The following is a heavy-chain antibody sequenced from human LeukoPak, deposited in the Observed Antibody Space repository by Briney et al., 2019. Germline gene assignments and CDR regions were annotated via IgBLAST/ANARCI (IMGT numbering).Heavy chain of an antibody. Sequence: SETLSLTCTVSGGSISSSSYYWGWNRQPPGKGLEWIGSIYYSGSTYFNPSLKSRVTISVDTSKNRFSLKLSSVTAADTAVYYCHHYYDSSGYYSLDYWGQGTLVTVSS. J-gene: IGHJ4*02. V-gene: IGHV4-39*07. CDR3: HHYYDSSGYYSLDY. CDR1: GGSISSSSYY. CDR2: IYYSGST. D-gene: IGHD3-22*01.